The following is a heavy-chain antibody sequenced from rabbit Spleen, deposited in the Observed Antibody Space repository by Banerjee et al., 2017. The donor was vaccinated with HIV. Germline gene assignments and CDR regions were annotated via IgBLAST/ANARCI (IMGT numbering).Heavy chain of an antibody. V-gene: IGHV1S40*01. J-gene: IGHJ4*01. CDR1: GFTIISSDY. Sequence: QSLEESGGDLVKPGASLTLTCTASGFTIISSDYICWVRQAPGKGLEWISCIAGSSSGFTYSATWAKGRFTISRTSSTTVTLRMTSLTAADTATYFCARDLAGVIGWNFYLWGPGTLVTVS. D-gene: IGHD4-1*01. CDR3: ARDLAGVIGWNFYL. CDR2: IAGSSSGFT.